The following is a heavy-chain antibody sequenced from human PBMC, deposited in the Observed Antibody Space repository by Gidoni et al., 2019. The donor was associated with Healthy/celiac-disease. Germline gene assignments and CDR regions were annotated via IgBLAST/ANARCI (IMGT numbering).Heavy chain of an antibody. D-gene: IGHD6-19*01. CDR2: IIPILGIA. J-gene: IGHJ4*02. CDR1: GGTFSSYA. CDR3: ARGNIAVAGSSFDY. Sequence: QVQLVQSGAEVKKPGSSVKVSCKASGGTFSSYAISWVRQAPGQGLEWTGRIIPILGIANYAQKFQGRVTITADKSTSTAYMELSSLRSEDTAVYYCARGNIAVAGSSFDYWGQGTLVTVSS. V-gene: IGHV1-69*09.